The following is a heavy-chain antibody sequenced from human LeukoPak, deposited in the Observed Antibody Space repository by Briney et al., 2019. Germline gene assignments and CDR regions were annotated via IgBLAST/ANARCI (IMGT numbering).Heavy chain of an antibody. CDR1: GGSISSSSYY. V-gene: IGHV4-39*07. J-gene: IGHJ4*02. CDR3: ARARYCSGGSCYVDY. CDR2: IYYSGST. D-gene: IGHD2-15*01. Sequence: SETLSLTCTVSGGSISSSSYYWGWIRQPPGKGLEWIGSIYYSGSTYYNPSLKSRVTISVDRSKNQFSLKLSSVTAADTAVYYCARARYCSGGSCYVDYWGQGTLVTVSS.